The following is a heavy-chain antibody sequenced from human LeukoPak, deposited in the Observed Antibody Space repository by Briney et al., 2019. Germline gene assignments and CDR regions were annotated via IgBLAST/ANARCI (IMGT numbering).Heavy chain of an antibody. CDR2: IRYDGSNK. D-gene: IGHD4-23*01. CDR1: GFTFSSYG. Sequence: GGSLRLSCAASGFTFSSYGMHWVRQAPGKGLEWVAFIRYDGSNKYYADSVKGRFTISRDNSKNTLYLQMNSLRAEDTAVYYCARDRGDYGGNSRHFDYWGQGTLVTVSS. J-gene: IGHJ4*02. V-gene: IGHV3-30*02. CDR3: ARDRGDYGGNSRHFDY.